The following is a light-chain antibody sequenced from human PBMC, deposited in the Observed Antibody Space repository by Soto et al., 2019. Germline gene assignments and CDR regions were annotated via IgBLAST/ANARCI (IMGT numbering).Light chain of an antibody. Sequence: EIVLTQSPGTLSLSPGERATLSCRASQSVSSSYLAWYQQKPGQAPRLLIYGASSRATGIPDRFSGSVSGTDFTLTISRLEPEDFAVYYCQQYGSSSITFGQGTRLEIK. CDR3: QQYGSSSIT. CDR1: QSVSSSY. V-gene: IGKV3-20*01. CDR2: GAS. J-gene: IGKJ5*01.